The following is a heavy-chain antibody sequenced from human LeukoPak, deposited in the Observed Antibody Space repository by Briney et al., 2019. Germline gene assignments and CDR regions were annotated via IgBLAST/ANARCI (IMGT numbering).Heavy chain of an antibody. J-gene: IGHJ5*02. CDR2: INAGNGDT. CDR1: GYTFTSYA. Sequence: ASVKVSCKASGYTFTSYAMHWVRQAPGQRLEWMGWINAGNGDTKYSQKFQGRVTITRDTSASTAYMELSSLRSEDTAVYYCARGSKGGPVDTAMRPWGQGTLVTVSS. V-gene: IGHV1-3*01. D-gene: IGHD5-18*01. CDR3: ARGSKGGPVDTAMRP.